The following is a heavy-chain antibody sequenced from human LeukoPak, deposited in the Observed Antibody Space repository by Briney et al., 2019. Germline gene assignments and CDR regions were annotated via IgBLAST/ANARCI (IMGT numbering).Heavy chain of an antibody. J-gene: IGHJ4*02. D-gene: IGHD5-12*01. Sequence: SETLSLTCTVSGASISSGSSYWSWIRQPAGNRPEWIGRIYYTGKTIYNPSLMSRVTISLDTSKNQFSLNLSSVSAADTALYYCAKNNGYGYWFDYWGQGILVTVSS. V-gene: IGHV4-61*02. CDR3: AKNNGYGYWFDY. CDR2: IYYTGKT. CDR1: GASISSGSSY.